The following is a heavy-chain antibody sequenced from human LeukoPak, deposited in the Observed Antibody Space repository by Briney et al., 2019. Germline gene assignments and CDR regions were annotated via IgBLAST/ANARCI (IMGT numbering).Heavy chain of an antibody. D-gene: IGHD5/OR15-5a*01. V-gene: IGHV4-59*01. J-gene: IGHJ5*02. CDR3: ARRMTVSATNWFDP. Sequence: SGTLSLTCTVSGASISSSFWTWIRQSPGKGLEWLAYIYYTGSTNLNPSLKSRLTISADTSKNQFSLRLSSVTAADTAIYYCARRMTVSATNWFDPWGQGTLVTVSS. CDR2: IYYTGST. CDR1: GASISSSF.